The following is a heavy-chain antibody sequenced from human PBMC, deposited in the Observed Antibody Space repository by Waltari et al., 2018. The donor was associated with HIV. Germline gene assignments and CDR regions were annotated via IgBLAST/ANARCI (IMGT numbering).Heavy chain of an antibody. CDR3: AGAPNGDFSWLDP. Sequence: QLQLQESGPGLVKPSETLSLTCTVSGGSVTSSTYYWGWIRQAPGRGLAWIGAISYSGSAYYNPSLESRVTISLDTSKNQFSLKLQSVTAADTAVYYCAGAPNGDFSWLDPWGQGTLVTVSS. D-gene: IGHD4-17*01. CDR1: GGSVTSSTYY. J-gene: IGHJ5*02. CDR2: ISYSGSA. V-gene: IGHV4-39*07.